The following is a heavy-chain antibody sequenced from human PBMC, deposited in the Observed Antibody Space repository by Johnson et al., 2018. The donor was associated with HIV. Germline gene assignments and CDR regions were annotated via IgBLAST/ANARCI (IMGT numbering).Heavy chain of an antibody. CDR3: AKGGLWFGESIDAFDI. D-gene: IGHD3-10*01. CDR1: GFTFSSYG. J-gene: IGHJ3*02. V-gene: IGHV3-30*02. Sequence: QVQLVESGGGVVQPGGSLRLSCAASGFTFSSYGMHWVRQAPGKGLEWVAFIRYDGSNKYYAYSVKGRFTISRDNSKNTLYLQMNSLRAEDTAVYYCAKGGLWFGESIDAFDIWGQGTMVTVSS. CDR2: IRYDGSNK.